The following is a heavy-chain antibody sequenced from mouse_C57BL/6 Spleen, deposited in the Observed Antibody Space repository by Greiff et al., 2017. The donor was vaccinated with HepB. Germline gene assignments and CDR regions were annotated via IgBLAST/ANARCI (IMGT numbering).Heavy chain of an antibody. CDR3: ARRGLFYAMDY. CDR2: IYPSDSET. CDR1: GYTFTSYW. V-gene: IGHV1-61*01. D-gene: IGHD3-3*01. Sequence: QVQLQQPGAELVRPGSSVKLSCKASGYTFTSYWMDWVKQRPGQGLEWIGNIYPSDSETHYNQKFKDKATLTVDKSSSTAYMQLSSLTSEDSAVYYCARRGLFYAMDYWGQGTSVTVSS. J-gene: IGHJ4*01.